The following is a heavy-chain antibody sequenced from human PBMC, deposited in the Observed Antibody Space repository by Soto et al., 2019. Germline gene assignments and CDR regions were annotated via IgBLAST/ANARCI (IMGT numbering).Heavy chain of an antibody. CDR3: ARLWSSNEGSS. J-gene: IGHJ4*02. V-gene: IGHV4-34*01. Sequence: QVRLQQWGAGLLKPSETLALTCAVHGGSFRGYYWSWIRQPPGKVLEWIGEINHSGGTNYNPSLKSRVSISVDASKHPFALQLSSVTAADTAVYYCARLWSSNEGSSGGQGTLVAVSS. D-gene: IGHD2-21*01. CDR1: GGSFRGYY. CDR2: INHSGGT.